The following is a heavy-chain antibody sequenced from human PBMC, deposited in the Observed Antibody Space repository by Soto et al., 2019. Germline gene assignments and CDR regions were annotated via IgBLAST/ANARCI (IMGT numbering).Heavy chain of an antibody. J-gene: IGHJ4*02. CDR1: GYRFASHW. CDR3: ARYSGSYWHYLDF. Sequence: PGEPLKISCKGSGYRFASHWVAWVRQMPEKGPEWIGTIYTGDSDTKYSSAFRGHVTISADTSVSTAYLQWRSLEATDSAIYYCARYSGSYWHYLDFWGQGTLVTVSS. CDR2: IYTGDSDT. V-gene: IGHV5-51*01. D-gene: IGHD1-26*01.